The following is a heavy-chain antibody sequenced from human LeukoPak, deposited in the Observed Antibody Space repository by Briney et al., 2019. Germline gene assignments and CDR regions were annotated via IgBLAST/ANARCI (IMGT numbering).Heavy chain of an antibody. CDR3: AKSSGTTPNTGFDY. D-gene: IGHD4-17*01. CDR1: GVTFSSYA. J-gene: IGHJ4*02. V-gene: IGHV3-23*01. CDR2: ISGSGGST. Sequence: PGGSLRLSCAASGVTFSSYAMSWVRQAPGKGLELVSAISGSGGSTYYADSVKGRFTISRDNSKNTLYLQMNSLRAEDTAVYYCAKSSGTTPNTGFDYWGQGTLVTVFS.